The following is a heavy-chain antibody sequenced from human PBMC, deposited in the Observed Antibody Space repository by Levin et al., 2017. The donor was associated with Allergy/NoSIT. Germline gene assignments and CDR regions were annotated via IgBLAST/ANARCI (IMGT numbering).Heavy chain of an antibody. D-gene: IGHD3-9*01. V-gene: IGHV4-30-4*01. CDR3: ARAGYYHLLTAFDY. J-gene: IGHJ4*02. CDR1: GASIISGDYH. CDR2: IYYNGST. Sequence: PSETLSLTCTVSGASIISGDYHWTWIRQPPGKGLEWIGYIYYNGSTYYNPSLKSRLNISVATSKNQFSLKLRSVTATDTAVYYCARAGYYHLLTAFDYWGQGTLVTVSS.